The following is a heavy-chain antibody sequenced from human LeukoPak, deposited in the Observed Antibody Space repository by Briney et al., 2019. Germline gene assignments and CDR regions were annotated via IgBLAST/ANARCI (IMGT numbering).Heavy chain of an antibody. D-gene: IGHD6-19*01. J-gene: IGHJ4*02. CDR1: GGSISSGGYY. CDR3: ARAQQWLGYFDY. V-gene: IGHV4-31*03. CDR2: IYYSGST. Sequence: PSETLSLTCTVSGGSISSGGYYWSWIRQHPGKGLEWIGYIYYSGSTYYNPSLKSRVTISVDTSKNQFSLKLSSVTAADTAVYYCARAQQWLGYFDYWGQGTLVTVSS.